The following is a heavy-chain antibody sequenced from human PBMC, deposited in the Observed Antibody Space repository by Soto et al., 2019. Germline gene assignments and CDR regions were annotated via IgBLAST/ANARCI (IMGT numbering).Heavy chain of an antibody. D-gene: IGHD2-21*01. V-gene: IGHV4-30-2*01. J-gene: IGHJ4*02. CDR2: IYPGGKT. CDR1: GGSISSGHYP. CDR3: ARLVGVALSP. Sequence: ASETLSLTCAVSGGSISSGHYPWTWIRQPPGKGLEWIGYIYPGGKTYYRSSLKSRVTIALDTSKNLVSLRLTSVTAAGTAVYFCARLVGVALSPWGQGTLVTVSS.